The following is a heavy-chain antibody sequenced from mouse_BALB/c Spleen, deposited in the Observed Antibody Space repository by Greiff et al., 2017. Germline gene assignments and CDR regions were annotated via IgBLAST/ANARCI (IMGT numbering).Heavy chain of an antibody. Sequence: LVESGAELMKPGASVKISCKATGYTFSSYWIEWVKQRPGHGLEWIGEILPGSGSTNYNEKFKGKATFTADTSSNTAYMQLSSLTSEDSAVYYCARSGGYYDYDPSWFAYWGQGTLVTVSA. J-gene: IGHJ3*01. D-gene: IGHD2-4*01. CDR3: ARSGGYYDYDPSWFAY. V-gene: IGHV1-9*01. CDR2: ILPGSGST. CDR1: GYTFSSYW.